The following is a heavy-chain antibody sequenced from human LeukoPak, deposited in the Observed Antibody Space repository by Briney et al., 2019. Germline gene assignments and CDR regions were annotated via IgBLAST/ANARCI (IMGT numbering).Heavy chain of an antibody. CDR3: ARDRRDGYNDGYFSL. CDR1: GFMIDEYA. Sequence: GGSLRLSCTASGFMIDEYAMTWVRQAPGRGLEWLGFIRSRSYHETTQYAASVRGRFTTSRDDSKSVTHLQMDSLKTEDTAVYFCARDRRDGYNDGYFSLWGRGTLVSVSS. CDR2: IRSRSYHETT. J-gene: IGHJ2*01. V-gene: IGHV3-49*04. D-gene: IGHD5-24*01.